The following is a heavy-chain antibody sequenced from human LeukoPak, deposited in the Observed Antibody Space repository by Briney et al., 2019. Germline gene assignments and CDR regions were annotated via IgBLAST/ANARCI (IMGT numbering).Heavy chain of an antibody. J-gene: IGHJ6*02. CDR2: VTSSGSST. CDR3: ARGLGGFGGFYYYNMDV. CDR1: GFAFTNYP. D-gene: IGHD3-10*01. Sequence: PGGSLRLSCAASGFAFTNYPMNWVRQAPGKGLEGVSSVTSSGSSTYYADSVKGRFTISRDNSKNTLYMHMNSLRAEDTAVYYCARGLGGFGGFYYYNMDVWGQGTTVTVSS. V-gene: IGHV3-23*01.